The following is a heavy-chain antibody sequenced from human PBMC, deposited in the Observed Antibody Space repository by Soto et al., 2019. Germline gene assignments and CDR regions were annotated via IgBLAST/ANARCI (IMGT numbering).Heavy chain of an antibody. Sequence: GGSLRLSCAASGFTFSKYWMHWVRQAPGKGLVWVSHINSDGSTTTYADSVKGRFTVSRDNAKNTLYLQMNTLRVEDTAVYYCARDYNYGSGSYHGYFDYWGQGILVTVSS. D-gene: IGHD3-10*01. CDR3: ARDYNYGSGSYHGYFDY. CDR1: GFTFSKYW. J-gene: IGHJ4*02. V-gene: IGHV3-74*01. CDR2: INSDGSTT.